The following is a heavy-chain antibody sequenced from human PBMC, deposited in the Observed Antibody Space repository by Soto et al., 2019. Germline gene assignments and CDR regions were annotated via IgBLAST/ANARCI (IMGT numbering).Heavy chain of an antibody. D-gene: IGHD3-10*01. CDR1: GGSFSGYY. V-gene: IGHV4-34*01. CDR2: INHSGST. J-gene: IGHJ3*02. CDR3: AKDPHGPLIWFGVPTEAFDI. Sequence: SETLSLTCAVYGGSFSGYYWSWIRQPPGKGLEWIGEINHSGSTNYNPSLKSRVTISVDTSKNQFSLKLSSVTAADTAVYYCAKDPHGPLIWFGVPTEAFDIWGQGTMVTVSS.